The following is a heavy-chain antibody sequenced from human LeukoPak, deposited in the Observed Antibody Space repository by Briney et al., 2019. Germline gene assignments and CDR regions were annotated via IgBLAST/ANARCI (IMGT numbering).Heavy chain of an antibody. CDR3: ARAGDVLRFLEWLLPNWFDP. D-gene: IGHD3-3*01. Sequence: SVKVSCKASGYTFTSYAISWVRQAPGQGLERTGRIIPIFGIANYAQKFQGRVTITADKSTSTAYMELSSLRSEDTAVYYCARAGDVLRFLEWLLPNWFDPRGQGTLVTVSS. V-gene: IGHV1-69*04. CDR2: IIPIFGIA. J-gene: IGHJ5*02. CDR1: GYTFTSYA.